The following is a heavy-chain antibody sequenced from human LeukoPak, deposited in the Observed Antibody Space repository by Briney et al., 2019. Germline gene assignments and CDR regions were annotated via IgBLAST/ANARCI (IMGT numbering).Heavy chain of an antibody. CDR1: GFTFSSYG. Sequence: GGSLRLSCAASGFTFSSYGIHWVRQAPGKGLEWVAIISYDGSNKYYADSVKGRFTISRDNSRNTLYLQMNSLRAEDTAMYYCAKDGIVVSYFDYWGQGTLVTVSS. J-gene: IGHJ4*02. V-gene: IGHV3-30*18. CDR3: AKDGIVVSYFDY. D-gene: IGHD3-22*01. CDR2: ISYDGSNK.